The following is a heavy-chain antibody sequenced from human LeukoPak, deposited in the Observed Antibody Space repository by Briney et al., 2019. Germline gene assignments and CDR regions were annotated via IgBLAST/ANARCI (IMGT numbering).Heavy chain of an antibody. J-gene: IGHJ6*02. CDR2: IYYSGST. Sequence: PSETLSLTCTVSGDSISSYYWSWIRQPPGKGLEWIGYIYYSGSTNYNPSLKSRVTISVDTSKNQFSLKLSSVTAADTAVYYCARANHGGSRYYYYGMDVWGQGTTVTVSS. D-gene: IGHD2-15*01. CDR1: GDSISSYY. V-gene: IGHV4-59*01. CDR3: ARANHGGSRYYYYGMDV.